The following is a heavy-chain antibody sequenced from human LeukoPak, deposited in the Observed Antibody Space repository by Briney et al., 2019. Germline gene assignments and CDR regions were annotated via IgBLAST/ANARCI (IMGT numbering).Heavy chain of an antibody. CDR2: ISSSGSTI. Sequence: PGGSLRLSCAASGFTFSDFYMSWIRQAPGKGLEWVSYISSSGSTIYYADSVKGRFTISRDNAKNSLYLQMNSLRAEDTAVYYCAREGEKKQWLENEFNYWGQGTLVTVSS. D-gene: IGHD6-19*01. J-gene: IGHJ4*02. V-gene: IGHV3-11*01. CDR1: GFTFSDFY. CDR3: AREGEKKQWLENEFNY.